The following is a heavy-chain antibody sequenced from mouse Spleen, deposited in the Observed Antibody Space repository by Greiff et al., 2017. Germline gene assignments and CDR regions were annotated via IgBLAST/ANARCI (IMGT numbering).Heavy chain of an antibody. CDR1: GYTFTSYW. D-gene: IGHD4-1*01. CDR2: IYPGDGDT. CDR3: ARDWDGYYFDY. V-gene: IGHV1-87*01. Sequence: VQRVESGAELARPGASVKLSCKASGYTFTSYWMQWVKQRPGQGLEWIGAIYPGDGDTRYTQKFKGKATLTADKSSSTAYMQLSSLASEDSAVYYCARDWDGYYFDYWGQGTTLTVSS. J-gene: IGHJ2*01.